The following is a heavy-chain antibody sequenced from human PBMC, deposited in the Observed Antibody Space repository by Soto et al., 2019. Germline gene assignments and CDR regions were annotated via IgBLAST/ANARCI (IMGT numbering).Heavy chain of an antibody. CDR1: GFTFSSYG. Sequence: PGGSLRLSCAASGFTFSSYGMHWVRQAPGKGLEWVAVISYDGSNKYYADSVKGRFTISRDNSKNTLYLQMNSLRAEDTAVYYCAKDDDYIWGSYRYPDYWGQGTLVTVSS. D-gene: IGHD3-16*02. J-gene: IGHJ4*02. CDR3: AKDDDYIWGSYRYPDY. CDR2: ISYDGSNK. V-gene: IGHV3-30*18.